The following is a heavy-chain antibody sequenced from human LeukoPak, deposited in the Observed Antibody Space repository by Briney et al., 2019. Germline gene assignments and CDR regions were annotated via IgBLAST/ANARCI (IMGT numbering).Heavy chain of an antibody. Sequence: PGGSLILSCAGSGFTFSDSWMNWVRQAPGKGLEWVATMNQNGDQTNYADSVSGRFTISRDNAKNSLYLQMNSLRAEDTAVYYCARDVRYWGQATLVTVSS. V-gene: IGHV3-7*04. CDR2: MNQNGDQT. CDR1: GFTFSDSW. J-gene: IGHJ4*02. CDR3: ARDVRY.